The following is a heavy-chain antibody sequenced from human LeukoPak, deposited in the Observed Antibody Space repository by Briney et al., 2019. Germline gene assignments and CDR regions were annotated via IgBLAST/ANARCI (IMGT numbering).Heavy chain of an antibody. J-gene: IGHJ4*02. CDR2: INHSGST. Sequence: SETLSLTCAVYGGSFSGYYWSWIRQPPGKGLEWIGEINHSGSTNYNPSLKSRVTISVDTSKNQFSLKLSSVTAADTAVYYCARVRPGGYCSSTSCYYAILRAGYFDYWGQGTLVTVSS. D-gene: IGHD2-2*03. V-gene: IGHV4-34*01. CDR1: GGSFSGYY. CDR3: ARVRPGGYCSSTSCYYAILRAGYFDY.